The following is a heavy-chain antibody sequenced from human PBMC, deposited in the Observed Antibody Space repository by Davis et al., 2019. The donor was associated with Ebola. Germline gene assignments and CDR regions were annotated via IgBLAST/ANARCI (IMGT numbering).Heavy chain of an antibody. D-gene: IGHD2-2*01. V-gene: IGHV4-34*01. J-gene: IGHJ5*02. Sequence: MPSETLSLTCAVYGGSFSGYYWSWIRQPPGKGLEWIGEINHSGSTNYNPSLKGRVTISVDTSKNQFSLKLSSVTAADTAVYYCARGSSYCSSTSCYPWFDPWGQGTLVTVSS. CDR1: GGSFSGYY. CDR3: ARGSSYCSSTSCYPWFDP. CDR2: INHSGST.